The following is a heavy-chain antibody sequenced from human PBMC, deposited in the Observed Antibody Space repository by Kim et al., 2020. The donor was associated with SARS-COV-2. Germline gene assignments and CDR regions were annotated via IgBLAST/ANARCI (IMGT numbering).Heavy chain of an antibody. CDR3: ARSVASSPHDH. V-gene: IGHV1-2*02. D-gene: IGHD6-19*01. J-gene: IGHJ5*02. Sequence: ASVKVSCKASGYTFTAYFIHWVRQGPEHGLEWMGWLNPKSGDTTYAQKFEGRVTRTSDTSITTAYMEMSGLTYDDTAVYYCARSVASSPHDHWGQGTLVTVPS. CDR2: LNPKSGDT. CDR1: GYTFTAYF.